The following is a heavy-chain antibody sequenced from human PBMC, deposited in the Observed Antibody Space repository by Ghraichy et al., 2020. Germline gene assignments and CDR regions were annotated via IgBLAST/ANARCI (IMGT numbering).Heavy chain of an antibody. D-gene: IGHD3-22*01. CDR2: IYYSGST. J-gene: IGHJ4*02. CDR1: GGSISSSSYY. Sequence: LSCTVSGGSISSSSYYWGWIRQPPGKGLEWIGSIYYSGSTYYNPSLKSRVTISVDTSKNQFSLKLSSVTAADTAVYYCARDAGGYYDSSGVDYWGQGTLVTVSS. CDR3: ARDAGGYYDSSGVDY. V-gene: IGHV4-39*07.